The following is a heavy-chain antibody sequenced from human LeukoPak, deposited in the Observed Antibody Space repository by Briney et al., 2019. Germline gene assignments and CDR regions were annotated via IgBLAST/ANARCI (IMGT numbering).Heavy chain of an antibody. CDR2: ISYDGSNK. V-gene: IGHV3-30*18. Sequence: GGSLRLSCAASGFTFSSYGMHWVRQAPGKGLEWVAVISYDGSNKYYADSVKGRFTISRDNSKNTLYLQMNSLRAEDTAVYYCAKDGKLKHQLLRPNWFDPWGQGTLVTVSS. CDR1: GFTFSSYG. D-gene: IGHD2-2*01. J-gene: IGHJ5*02. CDR3: AKDGKLKHQLLRPNWFDP.